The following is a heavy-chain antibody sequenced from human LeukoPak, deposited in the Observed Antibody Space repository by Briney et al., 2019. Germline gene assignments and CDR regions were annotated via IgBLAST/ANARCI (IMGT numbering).Heavy chain of an antibody. CDR3: ERYGSYYDSSGYYLSYYNYYMDD. CDR2: IKEGGSEK. J-gene: IGHJ6*03. CDR1: GFTFSSYW. V-gene: IGHV3-7*01. D-gene: IGHD3-22*01. Sequence: GGSLRLSCAASGFTFSSYWMSWVRQAPGKGLEGVANIKEGGSEKYYVDSVKGRFTISRDNAKNSLYLQMNRLRAEDTAVYYCERYGSYYDSSGYYLSYYNYYMDDAGKATEVTVSS.